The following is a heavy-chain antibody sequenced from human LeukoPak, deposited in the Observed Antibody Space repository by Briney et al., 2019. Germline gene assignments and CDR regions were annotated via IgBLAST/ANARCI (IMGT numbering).Heavy chain of an antibody. CDR2: IYYSGST. J-gene: IGHJ4*02. V-gene: IGHV4-39*07. D-gene: IGHD5-12*01. CDR3: ARDPALRGYDNLVETDY. CDR1: GGSISSSSYY. Sequence: PSETLSLTCTVSGGSISSSSYYWGWIRQPPGKGLEWIGSIYYSGSTYYNPSLKSRVTISVDTSKNQFSLKLSSVTAADTAVYYCARDPALRGYDNLVETDYWGQGTLVTVSS.